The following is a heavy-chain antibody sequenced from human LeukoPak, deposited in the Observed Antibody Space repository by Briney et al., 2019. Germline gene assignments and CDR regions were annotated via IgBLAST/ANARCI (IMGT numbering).Heavy chain of an antibody. Sequence: GASVKVSCKASGYTFTSYGISWVRQAPGQGLEWMGWISAYNGNTNYAQKLQGRVTMTTDTSTSTAYMELRSLRSDDTAVYYCARGVYDILTGSYYFDYWGQGTLVTVSS. V-gene: IGHV1-18*04. J-gene: IGHJ4*02. CDR1: GYTFTSYG. D-gene: IGHD3-9*01. CDR3: ARGVYDILTGSYYFDY. CDR2: ISAYNGNT.